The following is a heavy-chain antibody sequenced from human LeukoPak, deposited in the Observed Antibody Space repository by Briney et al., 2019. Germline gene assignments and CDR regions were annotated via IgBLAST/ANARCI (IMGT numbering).Heavy chain of an antibody. V-gene: IGHV3-64*01. CDR1: GFTFNNYW. CDR3: ARDLDY. Sequence: GGSLRLSCVASGFTFNNYWMSWVRQAPGKGLEYVSASSSNGGSTYYANSVKGRFTISRDNSKNTLYLQMGSLRPEDMAVYYCARDLDYWGQGTLVTVSS. J-gene: IGHJ4*02. CDR2: SSSNGGST.